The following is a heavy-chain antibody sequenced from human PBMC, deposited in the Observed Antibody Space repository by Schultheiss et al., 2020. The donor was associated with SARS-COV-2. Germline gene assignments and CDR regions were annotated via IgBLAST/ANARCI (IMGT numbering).Heavy chain of an antibody. V-gene: IGHV4-4*08. D-gene: IGHD3-10*01. CDR3: ARGRGFEASMDV. CDR2: IYTSGST. CDR1: GGSISSYY. J-gene: IGHJ6*04. Sequence: LSLTCTVSGGSISSYYWSWIRQPPGKGLEWIGYIYTSGSTNYNPSLKSRVTMSVDTSKNQFSLKLSSVTAADTAVYYCARGRGFEASMDVWGKGTTVTVSS.